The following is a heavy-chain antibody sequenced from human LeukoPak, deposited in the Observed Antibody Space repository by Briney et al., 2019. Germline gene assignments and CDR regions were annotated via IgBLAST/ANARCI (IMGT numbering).Heavy chain of an antibody. D-gene: IGHD6-6*01. CDR1: GGSISSGGYY. V-gene: IGHV4-30-2*01. Sequence: SETLSLTCTVSGGSISSGGYYWSWIRQPPGKGLEWIGYIYHSGSTYYNPSLKSRVTISVDRSKNQFSLKLSSVTAADTAVYYCARVYSSSSPPSVHFDLWGRGTLVTVSS. CDR3: ARVYSSSSPPSVHFDL. J-gene: IGHJ2*01. CDR2: IYHSGST.